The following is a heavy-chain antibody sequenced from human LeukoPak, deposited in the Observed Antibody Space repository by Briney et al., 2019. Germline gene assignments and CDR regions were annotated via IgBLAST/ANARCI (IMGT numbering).Heavy chain of an antibody. CDR2: INPNSGGT. Sequence: ASVKVSCKASGYTFTSYGISWVRQAPGQGLEWMGWINPNSGGTNYAQKFQGRVTMTRDTSISTAYMELSRLRSDDTAVYYCARTVVGATLSWGQGTLVTVSS. CDR1: GYTFTSYG. J-gene: IGHJ4*02. V-gene: IGHV1-2*02. CDR3: ARTVVGATLS. D-gene: IGHD1-26*01.